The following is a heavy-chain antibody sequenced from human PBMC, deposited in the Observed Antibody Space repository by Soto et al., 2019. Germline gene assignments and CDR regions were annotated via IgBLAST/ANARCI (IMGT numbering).Heavy chain of an antibody. CDR2: INPSGGST. V-gene: IGHV1-46*03. D-gene: IGHD1-1*01. CDR3: SRGYPPRDQLGNLPGAF. CDR1: GYTFTSYY. Sequence: GASVKVSCKASGYTFTSYYIQWVRQAPEQGLEWMGIINPSGGSTNYAQKFQGRVTMTRDTSTSTVYMELSSLRSEDTAIYYCSRGYPPRDQLGNLPGAFWGQGTLVTVSS. J-gene: IGHJ4*02.